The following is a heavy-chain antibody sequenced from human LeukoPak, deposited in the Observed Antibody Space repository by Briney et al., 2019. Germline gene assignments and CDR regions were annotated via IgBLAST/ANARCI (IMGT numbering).Heavy chain of an antibody. CDR1: GGSISSSSYY. J-gene: IGHJ4*02. V-gene: IGHV4-39*01. Sequence: SETLSLTCTVSGGSISSSSYYWGWIRQPPGKGLEWIGSIYYSGSTYYNPSLKSRVTISVDTSKNQFSLKLSSVTAADTAVYYCARVPHSPDYYDSSGYPQGGYYFDYWGQGTLVTVSP. CDR3: ARVPHSPDYYDSSGYPQGGYYFDY. CDR2: IYYSGST. D-gene: IGHD3-22*01.